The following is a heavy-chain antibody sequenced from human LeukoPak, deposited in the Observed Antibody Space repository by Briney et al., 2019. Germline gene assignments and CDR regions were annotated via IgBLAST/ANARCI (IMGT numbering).Heavy chain of an antibody. CDR3: ASEHGRFDY. J-gene: IGHJ4*02. CDR2: IIPILGIA. V-gene: IGHV1-69*04. CDR1: GGTFSSYA. Sequence: ASVKVSCKASGGTFSSYAISWVRQAPGQGLEWMGRIIPILGIANYAQKFQGKVTITADKSTSTAYMELSSLRSEDTAVYYCASEHGRFDYWGQGTLVTVSS.